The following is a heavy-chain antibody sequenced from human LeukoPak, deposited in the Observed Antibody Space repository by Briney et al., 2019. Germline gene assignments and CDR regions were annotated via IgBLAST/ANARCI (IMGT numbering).Heavy chain of an antibody. J-gene: IGHJ5*02. CDR2: ISGSGGST. CDR3: AKAVAARHQPRVNNWFDP. Sequence: PGGSLRLSCAASGFTFSSYAMSWVRQAPGKGLEWVSAISGSGGSTYYADSVKGRFTISRDNSKNTLYLQMNSLRAEDTAVYYCAKAVAARHQPRVNNWFDPWGQGTLVTVSS. D-gene: IGHD6-6*01. CDR1: GFTFSSYA. V-gene: IGHV3-23*01.